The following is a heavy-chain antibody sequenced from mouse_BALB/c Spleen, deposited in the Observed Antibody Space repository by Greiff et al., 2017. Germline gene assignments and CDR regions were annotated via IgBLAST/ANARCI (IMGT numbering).Heavy chain of an antibody. CDR1: GFNIKDYY. V-gene: IGHV14-4*02. Sequence: EVQVVESGAELVRSGASVKLSCTASGFNIKDYYMHWVKQRPEQGLEWIGWIDPENGDTEYAPKLQGKATMTADTSSNTAYLQLSSLTSEDTAVYYCNARSYFDYWGQGTTLTVSS. CDR3: NARSYFDY. CDR2: IDPENGDT. J-gene: IGHJ2*01.